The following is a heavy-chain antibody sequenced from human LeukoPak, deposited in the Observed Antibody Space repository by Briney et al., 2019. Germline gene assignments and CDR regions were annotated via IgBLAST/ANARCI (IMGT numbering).Heavy chain of an antibody. D-gene: IGHD3-16*01. CDR1: GGSISSYY. Sequence: SETLSLTCTVSGGSISSYYWSWIRQPPGKGLEWIGYIYYSGSTNYNPSLKSRVTISVDTSKNQFSLKLRSVTAADTAVYYCARDRDWGSFDYWGQGTLVTVSS. V-gene: IGHV4-59*01. CDR3: ARDRDWGSFDY. J-gene: IGHJ4*02. CDR2: IYYSGST.